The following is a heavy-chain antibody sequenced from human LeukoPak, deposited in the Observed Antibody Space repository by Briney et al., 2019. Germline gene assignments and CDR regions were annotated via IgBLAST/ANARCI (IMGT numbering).Heavy chain of an antibody. V-gene: IGHV3-48*01. D-gene: IGHD3-10*01. CDR3: ARYGSGRNYIDPFDF. J-gene: IGHJ4*02. CDR1: GFSFSRHA. CDR2: ISGGSDII. Sequence: PGGSLRLSCAASGFSFSRHAMNWVRQAPGKGLEWISHISGGSDIIEYVDSVKGRFTISRDSGRGSLYLQMNSLRVEDTAVYYCARYGSGRNYIDPFDFWGQGTLVAVSS.